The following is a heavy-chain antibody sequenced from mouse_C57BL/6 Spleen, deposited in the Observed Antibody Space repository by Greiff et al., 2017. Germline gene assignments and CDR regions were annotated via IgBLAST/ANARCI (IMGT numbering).Heavy chain of an antibody. V-gene: IGHV5-4*01. CDR1: GFTFSSYA. J-gene: IGHJ3*01. CDR3: ARDTTVVATEGFAY. CDR2: ISDGGSYT. D-gene: IGHD1-1*01. Sequence: EVQRVESGGGLVKPGGSLKLSCAASGFTFSSYAMSWVRQTPEKRLEWVATISDGGSYTYYPDNVKGRFTISRDNAKNNLYLQMSHLKSEDTAMYYCARDTTVVATEGFAYWGQGTLVTVSA.